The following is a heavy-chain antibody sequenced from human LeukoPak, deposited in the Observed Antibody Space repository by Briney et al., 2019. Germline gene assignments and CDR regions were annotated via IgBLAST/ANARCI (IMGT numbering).Heavy chain of an antibody. D-gene: IGHD2-8*01. CDR3: ARLRKGYCTNGVCYYTFFDY. J-gene: IGHJ4*02. V-gene: IGHV3-7*01. CDR1: GFTFSSYW. CDR2: IKQDGSEK. Sequence: GSLRLSCAASGFTFSSYWMSWVRQAPGKALEWVANIKQDGSEKYYVDSVKGRFTTSRDNAKNSLYLQMNSLRAEDTAVYYCARLRKGYCTNGVCYYTFFDYWGQGTLVTVSS.